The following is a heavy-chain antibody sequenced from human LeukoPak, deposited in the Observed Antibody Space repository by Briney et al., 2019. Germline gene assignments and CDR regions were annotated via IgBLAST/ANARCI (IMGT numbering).Heavy chain of an antibody. J-gene: IGHJ6*02. CDR3: ASSCSSTSCYYYYYYGMDV. Sequence: SESLSLTCTVSGGSFSGYYWSWIRQPPGKGLEWIGEINHSGSTNYNPSLKSRVTISVDTSKNQFSLKLSSVTAADTAVYYCASSCSSTSCYYYYYYGMDVWGQGTTVTVSS. CDR2: INHSGST. D-gene: IGHD2-2*01. CDR1: GGSFSGYY. V-gene: IGHV4-34*01.